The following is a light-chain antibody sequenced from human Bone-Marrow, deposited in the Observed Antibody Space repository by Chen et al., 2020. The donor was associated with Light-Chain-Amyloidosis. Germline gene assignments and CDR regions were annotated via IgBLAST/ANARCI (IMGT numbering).Light chain of an antibody. CDR3: QQYNNWPLT. V-gene: IGKV3-15*01. CDR1: QSVGGD. J-gene: IGKJ4*01. CDR2: GAS. Sequence: EVVMTQSQATLSVSPGEIATLSCRASQSVGGDVAWYQQKPGQAPRLLIYGASTRATGIPVRFSGSGSRTEFTLTISSLQSEDFAVYYCQQYNNWPLTFGGGTKVEIK.